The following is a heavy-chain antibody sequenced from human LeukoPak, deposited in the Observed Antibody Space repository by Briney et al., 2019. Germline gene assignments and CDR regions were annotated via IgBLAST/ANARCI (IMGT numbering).Heavy chain of an antibody. Sequence: GGSLRLSCAASGFTFSSYGMHWVRQAPGKGLEWVSVIDSGGSGGSTYYADSVKGRFTISRDNSKNTLFLQMNSLRAEDTAVYYCASDRDSSTWSYYWGQGTLVTVSS. D-gene: IGHD6-13*01. CDR1: GFTFSSYG. CDR3: ASDRDSSTWSYY. V-gene: IGHV3-NL1*01. CDR2: IDSGGSGGST. J-gene: IGHJ4*02.